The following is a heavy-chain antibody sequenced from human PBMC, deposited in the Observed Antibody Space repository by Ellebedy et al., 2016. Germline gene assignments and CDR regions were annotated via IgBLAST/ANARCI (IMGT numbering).Heavy chain of an antibody. J-gene: IGHJ4*02. CDR1: RGTFSSYA. V-gene: IGHV1-69*06. CDR3: ARDRGYSGYDYHFDY. CDR2: IIPIFGTA. Sequence: SVKVSXKASRGTFSSYAISWVRQAPGQGLEWMGGIIPIFGTANYAQKFQGRVTITADKSTSTAYMELSSLRSEDTAVYYCARDRGYSGYDYHFDYWGQGTLVTVSS. D-gene: IGHD5-12*01.